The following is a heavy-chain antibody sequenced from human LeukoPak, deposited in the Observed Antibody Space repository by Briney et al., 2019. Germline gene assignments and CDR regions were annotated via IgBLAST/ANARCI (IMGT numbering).Heavy chain of an antibody. J-gene: IGHJ5*02. CDR1: GGSISSGSYY. CDR3: AREEGDYYGSGSSNWFDP. D-gene: IGHD3-10*01. CDR2: IYTSGST. V-gene: IGHV4-61*02. Sequence: SQTLSLTCTVSGGSISSGSYYWSWIRQPAGKGLEWIGRIYTSGSTNYNPSLKSRVTISVDTSKNQFSLKLSSVTAADTAVYYCAREEGDYYGSGSSNWFDPWGQGTLVTVSS.